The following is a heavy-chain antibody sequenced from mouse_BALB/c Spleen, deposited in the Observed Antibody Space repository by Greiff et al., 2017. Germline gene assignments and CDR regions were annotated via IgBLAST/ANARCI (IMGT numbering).Heavy chain of an antibody. Sequence: EVKLMESGGGLVKPGGSLKLSCAASGFTFSDYYMYWVRQTPEKRLEWVATISDGGSYTYYPDSVKGRFTISRDNAKNNLYLQMSSLKSEDTAMYYCARDPAFDYWGQGTTLTVSS. CDR2: ISDGGSYT. J-gene: IGHJ2*01. CDR3: ARDPAFDY. V-gene: IGHV5-4*02. CDR1: GFTFSDYY.